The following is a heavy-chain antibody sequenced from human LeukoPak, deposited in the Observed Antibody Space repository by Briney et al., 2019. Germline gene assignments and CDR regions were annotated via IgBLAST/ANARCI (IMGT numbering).Heavy chain of an antibody. D-gene: IGHD3-3*01. Sequence: SETLSLTCTVSGGSISSYYWSWIRQPPGKRLEWIGYIYYSGSTNYNPSLKSRVTISVDTSKNQFSLKLSSVTAADTAVYYCARVDFWSGYRNFDYWGQGTLVTVSS. J-gene: IGHJ4*02. CDR3: ARVDFWSGYRNFDY. CDR1: GGSISSYY. CDR2: IYYSGST. V-gene: IGHV4-59*01.